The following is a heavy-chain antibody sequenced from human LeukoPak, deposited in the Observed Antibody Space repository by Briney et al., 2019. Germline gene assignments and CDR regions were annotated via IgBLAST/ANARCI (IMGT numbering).Heavy chain of an antibody. CDR1: GFTVSSNY. Sequence: GGSLRLSCAASGFTVSSNYMSWVRQAPGKGLEWVSVIYSGGSTYYADSVKGRFTISRDNSKNTPYLQMNSLRAEDTAVYYCARDHHYGSGSYYTDWGQGTLVTVSS. J-gene: IGHJ4*02. D-gene: IGHD3-10*01. CDR3: ARDHHYGSGSYYTD. V-gene: IGHV3-66*01. CDR2: IYSGGST.